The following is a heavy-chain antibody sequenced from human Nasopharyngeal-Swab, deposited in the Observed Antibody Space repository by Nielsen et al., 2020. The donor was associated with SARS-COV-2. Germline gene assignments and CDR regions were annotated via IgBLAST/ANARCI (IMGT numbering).Heavy chain of an antibody. V-gene: IGHV3-74*03. D-gene: IGHD1-14*01. CDR1: RFTFSNYW. J-gene: IGHJ4*02. Sequence: ESLKISCAASRFTFSNYWMHWVRQAPGKGLVWVSRVSPDGTSTTYADSVKGRFTVSRDNAKNTLYLQLNSLRAEDTAVYYCAADQTMGWSQGTLVTVSS. CDR2: VSPDGTST. CDR3: AADQTMG.